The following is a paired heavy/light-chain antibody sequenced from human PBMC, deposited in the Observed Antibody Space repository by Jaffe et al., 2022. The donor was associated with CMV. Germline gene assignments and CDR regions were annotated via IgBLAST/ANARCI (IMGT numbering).Light chain of an antibody. Sequence: DIQMTQSPSSLSASVGDTVTITCRADLDISRFLNWYQHKPGTAPKLLIYAASSLQGGVPSRFSGTGSGTEFTLTITSLQPEDFATYYCQQSSSTPATFGGGTKVDI. CDR1: LDISRF. J-gene: IGKJ4*01. CDR3: QQSSSTPAT. CDR2: AAS. V-gene: IGKV1-39*01.
Heavy chain of an antibody. CDR1: GFMIDDNA. V-gene: IGHV3-9*01. D-gene: IGHD5-18*01. CDR3: AKDRGRGYSYGPHVLGRQPRYYFSGMDV. CDR2: ISWNSGTI. J-gene: IGHJ6*02. Sequence: EVQLVESGGDLVQPGRSLRLSCVASGFMIDDNAMHWVRLVPGKGLEWVSGISWNSGTIDYAASVKGRFTISRDKGKNTLYLQMNSLRVEDTALYYCAKDRGRGYSYGPHVLGRQPRYYFSGMDVWGQGTAVTVSS.